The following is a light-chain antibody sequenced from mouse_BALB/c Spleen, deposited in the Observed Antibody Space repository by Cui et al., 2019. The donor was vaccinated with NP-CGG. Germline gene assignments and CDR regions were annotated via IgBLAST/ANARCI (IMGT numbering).Light chain of an antibody. CDR2: GTN. J-gene: IGLJ1*01. Sequence: QDVGPQESGLTTSPGETVTLTCRSSTGAVTTSNYANWVQEKPDHLFTGLIGGTNNRAPGVPARFSGSLIGDKAALTITGAQTEDEAIYFCALWYSNHWVFGGGTKLTVL. CDR3: ALWYSNHWV. CDR1: TGAVTTSNY. V-gene: IGLV1*01.